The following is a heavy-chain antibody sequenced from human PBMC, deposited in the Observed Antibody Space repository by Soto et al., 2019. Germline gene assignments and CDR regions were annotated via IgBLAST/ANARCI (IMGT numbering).Heavy chain of an antibody. CDR2: INHSRST. V-gene: IGHV4-34*01. D-gene: IGHD3-22*01. CDR1: GGSFSGYY. CDR3: ARGITMIVVVDWFDP. Sequence: QVQLQQWGAGLLKPSETLSLTCAVYGGSFSGYYWSWIRQPPGKGLEWIGEINHSRSTNYNPSLKSRVTISVDTSKNQFSLKLSSVTAADTAVYYCARGITMIVVVDWFDPWGQGTLVTVSS. J-gene: IGHJ5*02.